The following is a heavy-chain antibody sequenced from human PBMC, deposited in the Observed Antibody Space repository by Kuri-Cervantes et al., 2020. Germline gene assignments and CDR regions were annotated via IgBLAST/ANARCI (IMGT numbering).Heavy chain of an antibody. CDR2: ISSSSSYI. D-gene: IGHD6-13*01. CDR1: GFTVSSNY. Sequence: GESLKISCAASGFTVSSNYMSWVRQAPGKGLEWVSSISSSSSYIYYADSVKGRFTISRDNAKNSLYLQMNSLRADDTAVYYCARGQQLGYYYGMDVWGQGTTVTVSS. CDR3: ARGQQLGYYYGMDV. J-gene: IGHJ6*02. V-gene: IGHV3-21*01.